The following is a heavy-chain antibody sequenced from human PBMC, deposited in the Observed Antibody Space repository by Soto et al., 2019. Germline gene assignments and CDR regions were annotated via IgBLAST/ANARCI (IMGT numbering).Heavy chain of an antibody. CDR1: GFTFSSYG. J-gene: IGHJ6*02. CDR3: AKGSAIVLVPAAMNYYYGMDV. D-gene: IGHD2-2*01. CDR2: ISYDGSNK. Sequence: QVQLVESGGGVVQPGRSLRLSCAASGFTFSSYGMYWVSQAPGKRLEWVAVISYDGSNKYYADSVKGRFTISRDNSKNTLYLQMNSLRAEDTAVYYYAKGSAIVLVPAAMNYYYGMDVWGQGTTVTVSS. V-gene: IGHV3-30*18.